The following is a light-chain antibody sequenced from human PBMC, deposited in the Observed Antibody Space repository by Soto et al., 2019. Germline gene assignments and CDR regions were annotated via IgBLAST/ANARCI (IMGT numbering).Light chain of an antibody. CDR2: GAS. Sequence: DIVVTQSPATLSVSPGERATLSCRATQSLSTNLAWYQHKPGQAPRLLIYGASTRATGIPARFSGSGSGTEFTLTISSLQSEDFAVYYCQQYNYWPPLTFGGGTNVEIK. CDR1: QSLSTN. CDR3: QQYNYWPPLT. J-gene: IGKJ4*01. V-gene: IGKV3-15*01.